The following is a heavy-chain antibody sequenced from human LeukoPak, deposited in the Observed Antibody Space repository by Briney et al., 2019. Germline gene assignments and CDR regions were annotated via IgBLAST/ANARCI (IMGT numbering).Heavy chain of an antibody. CDR2: IYSTGST. CDR1: GGSMSSYY. Sequence: PSETLSLTCTVSGGSMSSYYWSWIRQPAGKGLEWIGRIYSTGSTNYNSSLKSRVTMSVDASKNQFSLRLSSVTAADTAVYYCARDHQLYGSPWDWFDPWGQGMLVTVSS. V-gene: IGHV4-4*07. D-gene: IGHD3-10*01. J-gene: IGHJ5*02. CDR3: ARDHQLYGSPWDWFDP.